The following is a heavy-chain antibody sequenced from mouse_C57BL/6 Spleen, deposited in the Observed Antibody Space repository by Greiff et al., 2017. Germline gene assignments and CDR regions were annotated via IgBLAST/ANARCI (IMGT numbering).Heavy chain of an antibody. Sequence: QVHVKQSGAELVRPGASVMLSCKASGYTFTDSYLNWVKQRPGQGLEWIARIYPGSGNTYYNEKFKGKATMTEEKASSTAYMQLSILTSEDSAVYFCAKSDYYGPYLDVWGKGTTVTVSS. J-gene: IGHJ1*03. D-gene: IGHD1-2*01. CDR2: IYPGSGNT. CDR3: AKSDYYGPYLDV. CDR1: GYTFTDSY. V-gene: IGHV1-76*01.